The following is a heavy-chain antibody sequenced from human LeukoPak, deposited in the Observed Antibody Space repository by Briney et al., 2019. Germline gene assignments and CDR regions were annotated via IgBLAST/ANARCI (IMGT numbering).Heavy chain of an antibody. CDR1: GFTFSSYA. J-gene: IGHJ4*02. CDR3: AKRIAAAGPYFDC. V-gene: IGHV3-23*01. D-gene: IGHD6-13*01. CDR2: ISASGGNT. Sequence: GGSLRLSCAASGFTFSSYAMSWVRQAPGMGLEWVSTISASGGNTYYADSVKGRFTISRDSSKSTLYLQMNTLRAEDTAVYYCAKRIAAAGPYFDCWGQGTLVTVSS.